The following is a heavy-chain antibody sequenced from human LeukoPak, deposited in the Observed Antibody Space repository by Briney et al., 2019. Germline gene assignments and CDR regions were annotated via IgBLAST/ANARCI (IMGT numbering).Heavy chain of an antibody. V-gene: IGHV3-21*01. D-gene: IGHD6-13*01. CDR3: ARDAKASSSWYNWFDP. CDR2: ISSSSSYI. Sequence: PGGSLRLSCAASGFTFSSYSMNWVRQAPGKGLEWVSSISSSSSYIYYADSVKGRFTISRDNAKNSLYLQMNSLRAEDTAVYYCARDAKASSSWYNWFDPWGQGTLVTVSS. J-gene: IGHJ5*02. CDR1: GFTFSSYS.